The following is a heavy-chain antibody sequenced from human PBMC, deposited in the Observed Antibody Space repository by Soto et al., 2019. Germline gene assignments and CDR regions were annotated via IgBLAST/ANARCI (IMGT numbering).Heavy chain of an antibody. J-gene: IGHJ4*02. CDR3: ARGRFSGWYKPFDY. CDR2: IIPIFGTA. D-gene: IGHD6-19*01. CDR1: GGTFSSYA. V-gene: IGHV1-69*13. Sequence: ASVKVSCKASGGTFSSYAISWVRQARGQGLEWMGGIIPIFGTANYAQKFQGRVTITADESTSTAYMELSSLRSEDTAVYYCARGRFSGWYKPFDYWGQGTLVTVSS.